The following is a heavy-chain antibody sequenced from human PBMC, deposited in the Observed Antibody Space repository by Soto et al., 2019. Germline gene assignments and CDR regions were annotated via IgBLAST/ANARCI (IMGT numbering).Heavy chain of an antibody. Sequence: SETLSLTCIVSGVSVSSGYCTWIRQSPGKGLEWIGYISHSGLRHYRASLQSRLTMSVETSKNQFSLKLSSVTAADTAVYYCARFLGYWSGGSCSNSLDPWGQGTLVTVSS. D-gene: IGHD2-15*01. CDR1: GVSVSSGY. CDR3: ARFLGYWSGGSCSNSLDP. CDR2: ISHSGLR. J-gene: IGHJ5*02. V-gene: IGHV4-59*02.